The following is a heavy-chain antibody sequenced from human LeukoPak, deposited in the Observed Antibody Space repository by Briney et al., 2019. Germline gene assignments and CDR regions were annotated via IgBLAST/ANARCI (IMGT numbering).Heavy chain of an antibody. D-gene: IGHD3-10*01. J-gene: IGHJ4*02. V-gene: IGHV1-18*04. CDR3: ARVVPFGELGDYFDY. Sequence: ASVKVSCKASGYTFTSYGISWVRQAPGQGLEWMGWISAYSGNTNYAQKLQGRVTMTTDTSTSTAYMELRSLRSDDTAVYYCARVVPFGELGDYFDYWGQGTLVTVSS. CDR1: GYTFTSYG. CDR2: ISAYSGNT.